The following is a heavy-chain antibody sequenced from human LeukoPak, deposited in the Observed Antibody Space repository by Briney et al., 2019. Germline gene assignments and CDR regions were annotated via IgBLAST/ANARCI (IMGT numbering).Heavy chain of an antibody. CDR1: GFTFDDHA. J-gene: IGHJ3*02. Sequence: PGRSLRLSCAASGFTFDDHAMHWVRQAPGKGLEWVSGISWNSGSIGYADSVKGRFTISRDNAKNSLYLQMNSLRAEDTALYYCAKDIRALGGSYSGHAFDIWGQGTMVTVSS. D-gene: IGHD1-26*01. CDR3: AKDIRALGGSYSGHAFDI. CDR2: ISWNSGSI. V-gene: IGHV3-9*01.